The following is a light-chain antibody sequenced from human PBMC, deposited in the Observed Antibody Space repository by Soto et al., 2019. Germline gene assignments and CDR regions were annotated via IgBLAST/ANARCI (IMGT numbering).Light chain of an antibody. J-gene: IGKJ1*01. Sequence: MHMAHSPSSLSASVGDGVTITFRASQGIRNDLAWYQQRPGKAPKLLIYAASHLQSGVPSRFSGSGSGTDFTLTITSLQPEDFATYYCLQDYNYPRTFGQGTKVDIK. CDR2: AAS. CDR1: QGIRND. V-gene: IGKV1-6*02. CDR3: LQDYNYPRT.